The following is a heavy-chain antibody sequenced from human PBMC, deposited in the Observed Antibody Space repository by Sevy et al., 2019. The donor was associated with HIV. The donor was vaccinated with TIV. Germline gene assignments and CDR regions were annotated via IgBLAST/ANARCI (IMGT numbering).Heavy chain of an antibody. D-gene: IGHD2-8*02. J-gene: IGHJ3*02. CDR1: GFTFSNHA. CDR2: IRNDGSHE. Sequence: GESLKISCTASGFTFSNHAMHWVRQGPGKGPEWVAFIRNDGSHECYADSVKGRFTISRDNSKNTLYLQMNSLRPEDTAVYYCARDRKVLLVVYAIPFDAFDIWGQGTMVTVSS. CDR3: ARDRKVLLVVYAIPFDAFDI. V-gene: IGHV3-30*02.